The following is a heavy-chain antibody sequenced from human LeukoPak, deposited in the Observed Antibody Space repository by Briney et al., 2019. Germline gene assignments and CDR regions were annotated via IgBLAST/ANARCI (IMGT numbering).Heavy chain of an antibody. CDR3: ARARHYDILESKGVYYFDY. D-gene: IGHD3-9*01. CDR2: IYPGDSDT. Sequence: GESLKISCKGSGYSFTSYWIGWVRQMPGKGLEWMGIIYPGDSDTRYSPSFQGQVTISADKSISTAYLQWSSLKASDTAMYYCARARHYDILESKGVYYFDYWGQGTLVTVSS. J-gene: IGHJ4*02. V-gene: IGHV5-51*01. CDR1: GYSFTSYW.